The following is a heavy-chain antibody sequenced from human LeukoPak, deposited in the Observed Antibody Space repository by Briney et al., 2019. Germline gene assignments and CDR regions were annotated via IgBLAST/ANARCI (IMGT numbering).Heavy chain of an antibody. D-gene: IGHD2-21*02. CDR3: ARRGDLGRAFDV. CDR1: GGSISSYY. V-gene: IGHV4-59*08. CDR2: IYYSGST. J-gene: IGHJ3*01. Sequence: SETLSLTCTVSGGSISSYYWSWIRQPPGKGLEWIGYIYYSGSTNYNPSLKSRVTISVDTSKNQFSLKLSSVTAADTAVYYCARRGDLGRAFDVWGQGTMVTVSS.